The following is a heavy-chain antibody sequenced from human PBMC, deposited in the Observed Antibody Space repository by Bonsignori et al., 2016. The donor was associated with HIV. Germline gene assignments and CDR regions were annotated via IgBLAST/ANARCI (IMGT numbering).Heavy chain of an antibody. J-gene: IGHJ4*02. V-gene: IGHV4-34*02. CDR3: ARGLRVNYGGAKSYFDY. CDR1: GGSFTGYS. CDR2: INHSGSA. D-gene: IGHD4-23*01. Sequence: QVQLQQWGAGLLKPSETLSLSCAVSGGSFTGYSWTWIRQSPGKGLEWIGEINHSGSATYNQSLKSRLSLSVDTSRSHFSLNLSSVTAADTAVYFCARGLRVNYGGAKSYFDYWGQGTLVTVSS.